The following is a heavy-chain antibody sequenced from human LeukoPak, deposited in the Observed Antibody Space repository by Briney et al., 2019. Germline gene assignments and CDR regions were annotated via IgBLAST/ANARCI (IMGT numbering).Heavy chain of an antibody. CDR1: GYTFTGYY. CDR3: AREYYYDSSGYYDY. D-gene: IGHD3-22*01. CDR2: INPNSGGT. Sequence: ASVKVSCKASGYTFTGYYMHWVRQAPGQGLEWMGWINPNSGGTNYAQKFQGRVTMTRDTSISTAYMELNSLRAEDTAVYYCAREYYYDSSGYYDYWGQGTLVTVSS. J-gene: IGHJ4*02. V-gene: IGHV1-2*02.